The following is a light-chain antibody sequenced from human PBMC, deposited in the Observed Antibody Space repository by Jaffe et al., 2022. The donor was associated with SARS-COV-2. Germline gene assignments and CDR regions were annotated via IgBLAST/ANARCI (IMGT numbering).Light chain of an antibody. CDR2: STN. V-gene: IGLV8-61*01. Sequence: QTVVTQEPSFSVSPGGTVTLTCGLTSGSVSTNSFPSWYQQTPGQSPRTLIYSTNIRSSGVPDRFSGSILGNKAALTITGAQTDDESDYYCVLYMGSATWLFGGGTKLTVL. CDR3: VLYMGSATWL. J-gene: IGLJ3*02. CDR1: SGSVSTNSF.